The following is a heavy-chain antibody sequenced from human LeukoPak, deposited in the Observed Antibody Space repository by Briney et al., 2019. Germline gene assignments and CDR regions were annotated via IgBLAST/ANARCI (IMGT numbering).Heavy chain of an antibody. D-gene: IGHD6-13*01. J-gene: IGHJ4*02. V-gene: IGHV4-39*01. Sequence: SETLSLTCTVSGGSISSSSYYWGWIRQPPGKGLEWIGSIYYSGSTYYNPSLKSRATISVDTSKNQFSLKLSSVTAADTAVYYCARRTGYSRTIDYWGQGTLVTVSS. CDR2: IYYSGST. CDR1: GGSISSSSYY. CDR3: ARRTGYSRTIDY.